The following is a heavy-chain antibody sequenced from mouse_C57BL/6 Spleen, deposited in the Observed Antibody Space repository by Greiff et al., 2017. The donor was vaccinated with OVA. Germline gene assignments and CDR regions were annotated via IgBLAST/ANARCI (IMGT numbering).Heavy chain of an antibody. Sequence: EVQLVESGPGLVKPSQSLSLTCSVPGYSITSGYYWNWIRQFPGNKLEWMGYISYDGSNNYNPSLKNRISITRDTSKNQFFLKLNSVTTEDTATYYCAREDDGYPFAYWGQGTLVTVSA. CDR1: GYSITSGYY. CDR3: AREDDGYPFAY. J-gene: IGHJ3*01. D-gene: IGHD2-3*01. CDR2: ISYDGSN. V-gene: IGHV3-6*01.